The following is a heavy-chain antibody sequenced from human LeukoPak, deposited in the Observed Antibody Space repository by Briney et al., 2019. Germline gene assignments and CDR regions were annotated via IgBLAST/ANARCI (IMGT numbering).Heavy chain of an antibody. Sequence: GGSLRLSCAASGFIVSSNYMNWARQAPGKGLEWVSVIYSGGSTYYADSVKGRFTISRDNSKNSLYLQMNSLRAEDTAVYYCARDLPVVYWGQGTLVTVSS. J-gene: IGHJ4*02. V-gene: IGHV3-53*01. CDR2: IYSGGST. D-gene: IGHD4-23*01. CDR3: ARDLPVVY. CDR1: GFIVSSNY.